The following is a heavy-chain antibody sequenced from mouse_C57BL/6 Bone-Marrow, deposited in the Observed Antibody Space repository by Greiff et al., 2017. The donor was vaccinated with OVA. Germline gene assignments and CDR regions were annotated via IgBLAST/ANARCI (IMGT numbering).Heavy chain of an antibody. CDR3: TRAYSNYYAMDY. Sequence: QVQLQQSGAELVRPGASVTLSCKASGYTFTDYEMHWVKQTPVHGLEWIGAIDPETGGTAYNQKFKGKAILTADKSSSTAYMELRSLTSEDSAVYYCTRAYSNYYAMDYWCQGTSVTVSS. J-gene: IGHJ4*01. CDR1: GYTFTDYE. V-gene: IGHV1-15*01. CDR2: IDPETGGT. D-gene: IGHD2-5*01.